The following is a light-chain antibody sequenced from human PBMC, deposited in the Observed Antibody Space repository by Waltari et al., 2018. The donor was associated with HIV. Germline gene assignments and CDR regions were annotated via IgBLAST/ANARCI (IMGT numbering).Light chain of an antibody. J-gene: IGLJ2*01. V-gene: IGLV2-8*01. CDR3: TSFAGSDDSVV. CDR2: EVN. CDR1: SSDIGSYNY. Sequence: QSALTQPPSASGSLGQSVTISCTGGSSDIGSYNYVSWYQHHPDKVPKLIIYEVNKRPSGVPYLFTCSKYDVTASLNGSKLQADNEASYYCTSFAGSDDSVVFGGGTELTVL.